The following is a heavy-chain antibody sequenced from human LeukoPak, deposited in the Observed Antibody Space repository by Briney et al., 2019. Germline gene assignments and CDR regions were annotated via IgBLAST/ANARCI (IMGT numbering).Heavy chain of an antibody. J-gene: IGHJ4*02. Sequence: GGSLRLSCAASGFTFSSYAMSWVRQAPGKGLEWVSAITSSGGSAYYADSVKGRFTISRDNSKNTLYLQMNSLRAEDTAVYYCARDPGNFDYWGQGTLVTVSS. CDR2: ITSSGGSA. CDR3: ARDPGNFDY. V-gene: IGHV3-23*01. CDR1: GFTFSSYA.